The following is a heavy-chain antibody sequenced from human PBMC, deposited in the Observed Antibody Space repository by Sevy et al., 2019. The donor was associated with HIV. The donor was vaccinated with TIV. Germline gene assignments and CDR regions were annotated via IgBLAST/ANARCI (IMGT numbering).Heavy chain of an antibody. D-gene: IGHD1-26*01. J-gene: IGHJ5*02. CDR1: GFTFSSYS. CDR3: ARDLISGAYGGWFDP. Sequence: GGCLRLSCAASGFTFSSYSMNWVRQAPGKGLEWVSSITSSSSYIYYANSVKGRFTISRDNAKNSLYLQMNSLRAEDTAVYYCARDLISGAYGGWFDPWGQGTLVTVSS. CDR2: ITSSSSYI. V-gene: IGHV3-21*01.